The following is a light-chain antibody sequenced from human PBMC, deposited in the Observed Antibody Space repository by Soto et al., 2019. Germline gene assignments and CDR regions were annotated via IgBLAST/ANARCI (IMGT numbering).Light chain of an antibody. CDR3: QKYNSAPPVT. Sequence: DIQMTQSPSSLSASVGDRVTISCRASQVINNYLAWYQQRPGKGPKLLIYGASTLQSGVPSRFSGSGSGTDFTLTIRSLQPEDGATYYCQKYNSAPPVTFGPGTTVHV. CDR1: QVINNY. CDR2: GAS. V-gene: IGKV1-27*01. J-gene: IGKJ3*01.